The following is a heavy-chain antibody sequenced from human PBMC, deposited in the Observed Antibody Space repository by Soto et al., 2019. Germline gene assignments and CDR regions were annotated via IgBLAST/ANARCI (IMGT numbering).Heavy chain of an antibody. CDR1: GGSFTYT. V-gene: IGHV1-69*13. CDR2: IIPIFGTT. D-gene: IGHD5-18*01. Sequence: ASVKVSCKASGGSFTYTLSWVRHAPGQGLEWMGGIIPIFGTTNYAQKFQDRVTITADESTKTAYMELKTLRSQDTAVYYCARLHSHGTYGMDVWGQGTKVTVSS. J-gene: IGHJ6*02. CDR3: ARLHSHGTYGMDV.